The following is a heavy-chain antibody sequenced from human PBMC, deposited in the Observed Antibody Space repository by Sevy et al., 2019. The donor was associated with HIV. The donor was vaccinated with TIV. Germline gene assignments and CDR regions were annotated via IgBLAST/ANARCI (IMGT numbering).Heavy chain of an antibody. D-gene: IGHD2-15*01. CDR3: ARAYCSGGSCYSLAY. CDR2: ISAHNGDT. J-gene: IGHJ4*02. V-gene: IGHV1-18*01. Sequence: ASVKVSCKASGYTFTTYRITWVRQAPGQGFQWMGWISAHNGDTKYTQKLQVRLTMTTETFTSTAYMELRSLRSDDTAVYYCARAYCSGGSCYSLAYWGQGTLVTVSS. CDR1: GYTFTTYR.